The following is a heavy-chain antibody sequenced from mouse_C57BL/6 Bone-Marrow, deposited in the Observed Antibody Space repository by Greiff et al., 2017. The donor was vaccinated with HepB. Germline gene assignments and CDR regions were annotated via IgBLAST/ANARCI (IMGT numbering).Heavy chain of an antibody. CDR2: IHPNSGST. CDR1: GYTFTSYW. CDR3: ARRRGFYAGAMDY. Sequence: QVQLQQPGAELVKPGASVKLSCKASGYTFTSYWMHWVKQRPGQGLEWIGMIHPNSGSTNYNEKFKSKATLTVDKSSSTAYMQLSSLTSEDSAVYYCARRRGFYAGAMDYWGQGTSVTVSS. J-gene: IGHJ4*01. V-gene: IGHV1-64*01. D-gene: IGHD2-3*01.